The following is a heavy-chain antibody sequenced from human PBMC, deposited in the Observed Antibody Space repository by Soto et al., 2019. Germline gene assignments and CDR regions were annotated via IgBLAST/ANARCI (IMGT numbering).Heavy chain of an antibody. CDR1: DGSFSSGGYS. J-gene: IGHJ6*02. CDR3: ATGPDVAFCYGMDV. Sequence: QLPLQESGPGLVKPSETLSLTCAVSDGSFSSGGYSWSWIRQPPGKGLEWIGYIYHSGSTYYNPSLESRVTRSMDTSRNQFSLRLTSVTAADTAVYYCATGPDVAFCYGMDVWGQGTPVTVSS. V-gene: IGHV4-30-2*01. CDR2: IYHSGST.